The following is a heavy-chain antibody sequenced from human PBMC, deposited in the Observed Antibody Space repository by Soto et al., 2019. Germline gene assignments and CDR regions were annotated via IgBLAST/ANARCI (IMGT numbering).Heavy chain of an antibody. J-gene: IGHJ4*02. CDR1: GFPFSYYG. Sequence: QVQLVESGGGVVQPGRSLRLSCAASGFPFSYYGMHWVRQAPGKGLEWVAVIWYAGSNKYYAESVKGRFTISRDNSKNTLYLQMNSLRAEDTAVYYCARDLEGPFDYWGQGTLVTVSS. CDR2: IWYAGSNK. CDR3: ARDLEGPFDY. D-gene: IGHD1-1*01. V-gene: IGHV3-33*01.